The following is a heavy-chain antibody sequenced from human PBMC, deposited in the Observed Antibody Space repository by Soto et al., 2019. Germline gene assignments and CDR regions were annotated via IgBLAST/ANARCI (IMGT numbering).Heavy chain of an antibody. CDR3: AVRAFSSGWYSFFDY. Sequence: QVQLQQWGAGLLKPSETLSLTCAVYGGSFSGYYWSWIRQPPGKGLEWIGEINHSGSTNYNPSLKSRVTISVDTSKNQFSLKLSSVTAADTAVYYCAVRAFSSGWYSFFDYWGQGTLATVSS. J-gene: IGHJ4*02. D-gene: IGHD6-19*01. CDR2: INHSGST. CDR1: GGSFSGYY. V-gene: IGHV4-34*01.